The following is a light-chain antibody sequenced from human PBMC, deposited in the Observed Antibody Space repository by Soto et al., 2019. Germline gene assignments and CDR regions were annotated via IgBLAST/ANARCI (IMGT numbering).Light chain of an antibody. Sequence: DIQMTQSPSSVSASVGDRVTITCRASQSISSYLNWYQQKPGKAPKLLIYAASNLQSGVPSRFSGSGSGTDFTLTISSLQRADFAIYYCQQSYSTPLFGPGTKVDIK. V-gene: IGKV1-39*01. J-gene: IGKJ3*01. CDR3: QQSYSTPL. CDR1: QSISSY. CDR2: AAS.